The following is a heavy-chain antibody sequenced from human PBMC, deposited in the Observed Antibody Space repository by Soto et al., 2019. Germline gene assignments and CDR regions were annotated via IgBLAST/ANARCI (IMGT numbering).Heavy chain of an antibody. J-gene: IGHJ4*02. D-gene: IGHD6-19*01. CDR3: ARVFSSSGWFDY. Sequence: SETLSLTCAVYGGSFSGYYWSWIRQPPGKGLEWIGEINHSGSTNYNPPLKSRVTISVDTSKNQFSLKLSSVTAADTAVYYCARVFSSSGWFDYWGQGTLVTVSS. CDR1: GGSFSGYY. CDR2: INHSGST. V-gene: IGHV4-34*01.